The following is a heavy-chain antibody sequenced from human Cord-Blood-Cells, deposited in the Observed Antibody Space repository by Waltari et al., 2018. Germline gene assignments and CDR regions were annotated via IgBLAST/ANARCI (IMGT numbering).Heavy chain of an antibody. CDR3: ARGGGNAASSVIDP. V-gene: IGHV4-34*01. CDR1: GGSFSGYY. J-gene: IGHJ5*02. CDR2: INHSGST. Sequence: QVQLQQWGAGLLKPSETLSLTCAVYGGSFSGYYWSWIRQPPGKGLEWIGEINHSGSTNSNPSLKSRVTISVDTSKNQFSLKLSSVTAADTAVYYCARGGGNAASSVIDPWGQGTLVTVSS. D-gene: IGHD2-15*01.